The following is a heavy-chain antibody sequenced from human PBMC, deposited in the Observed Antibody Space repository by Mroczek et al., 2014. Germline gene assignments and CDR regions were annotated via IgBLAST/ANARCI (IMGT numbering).Heavy chain of an antibody. Sequence: QVQLVQSGPGLVKPSQTLSLTCTVSGGSISSGDYYWSWIRQPPGKGLEWIGYIYYSGSTYYNPSLKSRVTISVDTSKNQFSLKLNSVTAADTAVYYCARAPHYYDSSGYSLGAFDIWGQGTMVTVSS. CDR3: ARAPHYYDSSGYSLGAFDI. D-gene: IGHD3-22*01. CDR2: IYYSGST. J-gene: IGHJ3*02. CDR1: GGSISSGDYY. V-gene: IGHV4-30-4*01.